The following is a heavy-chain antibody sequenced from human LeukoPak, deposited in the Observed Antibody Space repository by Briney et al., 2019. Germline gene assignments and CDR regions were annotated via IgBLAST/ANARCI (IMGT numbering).Heavy chain of an antibody. CDR2: IYSGGST. CDR1: GFTVSSNY. D-gene: IGHD4-11*01. J-gene: IGHJ6*03. V-gene: IGHV3-53*01. Sequence: GGSLRLSCAASGFTVSSNYMSWVRQAPGKGLEWVSVIYSGGSTYYADSVKVRFTISRDNSKNTLYLQMNSLRAEDTAVYYCARAPTVTGSYYYYYMDVWGKGTTVTVSS. CDR3: ARAPTVTGSYYYYYMDV.